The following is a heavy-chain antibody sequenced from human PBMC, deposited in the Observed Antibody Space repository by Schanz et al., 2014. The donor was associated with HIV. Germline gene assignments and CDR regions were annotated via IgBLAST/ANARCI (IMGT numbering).Heavy chain of an antibody. V-gene: IGHV3-7*01. Sequence: EVQLLESGGGLAQPGSSLRLACVASEFSFHSHAMSWVRQAPGKGLEWVANIKEDGAGEYYVGSVKGRFTISRDNAKNSLYLQMNSLRDEDTAVYYCARIYGGNPSYYGMDVWGQGTTVTVSS. CDR1: EFSFHSHA. CDR3: ARIYGGNPSYYGMDV. CDR2: IKEDGAGE. J-gene: IGHJ6*02. D-gene: IGHD4-17*01.